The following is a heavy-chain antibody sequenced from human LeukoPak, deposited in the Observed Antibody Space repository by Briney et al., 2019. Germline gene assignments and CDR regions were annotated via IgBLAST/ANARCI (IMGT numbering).Heavy chain of an antibody. J-gene: IGHJ5*02. CDR2: INPNSGGT. CDR3: ARSEPVVAARSWFDP. V-gene: IGHV1-2*04. Sequence: GASVKVSCKASGYIFTGYYMHWVRQAPGQGLEWLGWINPNSGGTNYAQKFQGWVTMTRDTSSSTAYMELSRLRSDDTAVYYCARSEPVVAARSWFDPWGQGTLVTVSS. D-gene: IGHD2-15*01. CDR1: GYIFTGYY.